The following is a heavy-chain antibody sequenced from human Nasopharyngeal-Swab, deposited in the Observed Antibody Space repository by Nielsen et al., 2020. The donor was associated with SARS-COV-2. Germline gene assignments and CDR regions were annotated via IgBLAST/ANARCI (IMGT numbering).Heavy chain of an antibody. J-gene: IGHJ4*02. V-gene: IGHV4-61*01. CDR3: ARGAYLASSYSGSGE. CDR2: VLYSGSP. D-gene: IGHD3-10*01. CDR1: GGSVSTPNLY. Sequence: SETLSLTCTVSGGSVSTPNLYWSWVRQTPGKGLEWIGCVLYSGSPNYNPSLKSRVTISRDLSRNQFSLKLTSVTAADTAVYFCARGAYLASSYSGSGEWGRGTLVTVSS.